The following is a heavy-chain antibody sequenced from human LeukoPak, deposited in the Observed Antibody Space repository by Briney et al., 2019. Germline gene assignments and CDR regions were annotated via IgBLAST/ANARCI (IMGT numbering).Heavy chain of an antibody. CDR2: INPNSGAT. D-gene: IGHD3-22*01. Sequence: ASLKVSCKASGYSFTGYYIHWVRQAPRQGLEWVGWINPNSGATNYAQKFQDRVTMTRDTSISTAYMELSRLRSDDTAVYLCARDQNYFDTTTYYGIDYWGQGTLVTVSS. CDR3: ARDQNYFDTTTYYGIDY. V-gene: IGHV1-2*02. J-gene: IGHJ4*02. CDR1: GYSFTGYY.